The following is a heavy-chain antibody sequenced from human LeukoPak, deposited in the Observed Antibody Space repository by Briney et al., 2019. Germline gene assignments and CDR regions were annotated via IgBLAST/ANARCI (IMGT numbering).Heavy chain of an antibody. V-gene: IGHV1-69*04. CDR3: ARDRSGYDWESIFDY. Sequence: SVKVSCKASGGTFSSYAISWVRQAPGQGLEWMGRIIPILGIANYAQRFQGRVTITADKSTSTAYMELSSLRSEDTAVYYCARDRSGYDWESIFDYWGQGTLVTVSS. J-gene: IGHJ4*02. CDR1: GGTFSSYA. CDR2: IIPILGIA. D-gene: IGHD5-12*01.